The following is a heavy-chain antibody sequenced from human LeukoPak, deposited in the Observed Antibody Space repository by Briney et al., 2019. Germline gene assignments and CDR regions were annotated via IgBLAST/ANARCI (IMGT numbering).Heavy chain of an antibody. CDR1: GYSFTSYW. V-gene: IGHV5-51*01. J-gene: IGHJ3*02. CDR3: ARGPYDSSGYYYVAFDI. D-gene: IGHD3-22*01. Sequence: GESLKISCKGSGYSFTSYWIGWVRQMPGKGLEWMGIIYPGDSDTSYSPSFQGQVTISADKSISTAYLQWSSLKASDTAMYYCARGPYDSSGYYYVAFDIWGQGTMVTVSS. CDR2: IYPGDSDT.